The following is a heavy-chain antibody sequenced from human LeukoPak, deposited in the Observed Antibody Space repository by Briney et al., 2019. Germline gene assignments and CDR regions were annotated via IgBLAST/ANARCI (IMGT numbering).Heavy chain of an antibody. Sequence: GGSLRLSCAASGFIFSSYAMSWVRQAPGKGLEWVGRIKSKTDGGTTDYAAPVKGRFTISRDDSKNTLYLQMNSLKTEDTAVYYCTTSRLRIAAAGPYYYYGMDVWGQGTTVTVSS. CDR3: TTSRLRIAAAGPYYYYGMDV. CDR2: IKSKTDGGTT. V-gene: IGHV3-15*01. J-gene: IGHJ6*02. D-gene: IGHD6-13*01. CDR1: GFIFSSYA.